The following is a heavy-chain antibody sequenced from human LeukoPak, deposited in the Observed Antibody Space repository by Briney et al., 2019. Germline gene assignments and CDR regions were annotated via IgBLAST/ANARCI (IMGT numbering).Heavy chain of an antibody. CDR3: AKDGTLFRELDY. Sequence: GGSLRLSCAASGFTFSSYAMSWVRQAPGKGLEWVSAISGSGGSTYYADSVKGRFTISRDNSKNTLYLQMNSLRAEDTAVYYRAKDGTLFRELDYWGQGTLVTVSS. J-gene: IGHJ4*02. CDR1: GFTFSSYA. CDR2: ISGSGGST. D-gene: IGHD1-26*01. V-gene: IGHV3-23*01.